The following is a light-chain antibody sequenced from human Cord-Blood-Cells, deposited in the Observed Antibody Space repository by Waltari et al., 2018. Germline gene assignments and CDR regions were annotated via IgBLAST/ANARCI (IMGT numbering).Light chain of an antibody. J-gene: IGLJ3*02. CDR2: YDD. CDR3: AAWDDSLNGWV. V-gene: IGLV1-36*01. CDR1: SSNIGNNA. Sequence: QSVLTQPPSVSEAPRQRVTISCSGSSSNIGNNAVNWYQQLPGKAPKLPSYYDDLLPSGVSDRFAGSKSGTSASLAISGLQSEDEADYYGAAWDDSLNGWVFGGGTKLTVL.